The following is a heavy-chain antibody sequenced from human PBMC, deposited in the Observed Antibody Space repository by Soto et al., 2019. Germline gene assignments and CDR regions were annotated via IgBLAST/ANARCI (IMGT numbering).Heavy chain of an antibody. D-gene: IGHD6-13*01. CDR1: GGSISSYY. CDR2: IYYSGST. J-gene: IGHJ4*02. V-gene: IGHV4-59*01. CDR3: ARVRGSSWYGWSIDY. Sequence: SETLSLTCTVSGGSISSYYWSWIRQPPGKGLEWIGYIYYSGSTNYNPSLKSRVTISVDTSKNQFSLKLSSVTAADTAVYYCARVRGSSWYGWSIDYWGQGTLVTVSS.